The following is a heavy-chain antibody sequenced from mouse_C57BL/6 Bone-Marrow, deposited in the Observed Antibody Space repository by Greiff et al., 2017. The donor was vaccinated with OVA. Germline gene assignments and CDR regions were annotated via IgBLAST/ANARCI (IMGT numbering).Heavy chain of an antibody. CDR3: ARPRGTVVATDWYIDV. J-gene: IGHJ1*03. V-gene: IGHV1-62-2*01. CDR1: GYTFTEYT. D-gene: IGHD1-1*01. Sequence: VQLQESGAELVKPGASVKLSCKASGYTFTEYTIHWVKQRSGQGLEWIGWFYPGSGSIKYNEKFKDKATLTADKSSSTVYMELSRLTSEDSAVYFCARPRGTVVATDWYIDVWGTGTTVTVSS. CDR2: FYPGSGSI.